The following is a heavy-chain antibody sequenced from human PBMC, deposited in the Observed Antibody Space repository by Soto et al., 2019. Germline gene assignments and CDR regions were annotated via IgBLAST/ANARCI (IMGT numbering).Heavy chain of an antibody. CDR1: CGSFSAYY. Sequence: SEPLSLTCAVYCGSFSAYYWSWIRQPPGKGLEWIGEINHSGGTSYNPSLKSRVTISVDTSKSQFSLKLTSVTAADRAVYYCARGSVDTVDSSGFYEDWGQGCPVTVS. D-gene: IGHD3-22*01. CDR2: INHSGGT. J-gene: IGHJ4*02. CDR3: ARGSVDTVDSSGFYED. V-gene: IGHV4-34*01.